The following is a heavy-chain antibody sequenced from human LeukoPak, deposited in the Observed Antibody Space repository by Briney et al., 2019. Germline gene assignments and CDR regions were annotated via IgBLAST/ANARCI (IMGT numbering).Heavy chain of an antibody. V-gene: IGHV4-59*01. J-gene: IGHJ3*01. Sequence: SETLSLTCTVSGGSISSYYWSWIRQPPGKGLEWIGYIYYSGSTNYNPSLKSRVTISVDTSKNQFSLKLSSVTPADTAVYYCARAQALDGYNPWGQGTMVTVSS. CDR3: ARAQALDGYNP. D-gene: IGHD5-24*01. CDR1: GGSISSYY. CDR2: IYYSGST.